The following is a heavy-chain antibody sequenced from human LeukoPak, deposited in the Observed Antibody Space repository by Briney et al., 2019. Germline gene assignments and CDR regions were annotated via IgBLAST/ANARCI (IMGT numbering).Heavy chain of an antibody. Sequence: SETLSLTCAVSGGSISSNNWWSWVRQPPGKGLEWIGEIYHSGSTNYNPSLKSPVTISVDKSKNQFSLQLNSVTPEDTAVYYCARGRGLQDDYYDSSGGYYYYYMDVWGKGTTVTVSS. CDR2: IYHSGST. D-gene: IGHD3-22*01. V-gene: IGHV4-4*02. CDR3: ARGRGLQDDYYDSSGGYYYYYMDV. CDR1: GGSISSNNW. J-gene: IGHJ6*03.